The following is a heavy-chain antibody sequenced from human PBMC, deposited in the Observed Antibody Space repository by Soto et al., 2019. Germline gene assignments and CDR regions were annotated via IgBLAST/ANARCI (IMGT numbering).Heavy chain of an antibody. CDR2: INHSGST. J-gene: IGHJ6*03. Sequence: QVQLQQWGAGLLKPSETLSLTCAVYGGSFSGYYWSWIRQPPGKGLEWIGEINHSGSTNYNPSLKSRVTISVDTSKNLFSLKLSSVTAADTAVYYCARGVLWFGAFILNYMDVWGKGTTVTVSS. V-gene: IGHV4-34*01. CDR1: GGSFSGYY. CDR3: ARGVLWFGAFILNYMDV. D-gene: IGHD3-10*01.